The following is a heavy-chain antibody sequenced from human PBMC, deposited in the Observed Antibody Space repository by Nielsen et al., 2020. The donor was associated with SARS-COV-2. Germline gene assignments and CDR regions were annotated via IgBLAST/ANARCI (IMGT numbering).Heavy chain of an antibody. CDR2: INHSGST. CDR1: GGSFSGYY. D-gene: IGHD6-13*01. V-gene: IGHV4-34*01. J-gene: IGHJ4*02. CDR3: ASEPQQLAQGFDY. Sequence: GSLRLSCAVYGGSFSGYYWSWIRQPPGKGLEWIGEINHSGSTNYNPSLKSRVTISVDTSKNQFSLKLSSVTAADTAVYYCASEPQQLAQGFDYWGQGTLVTVSS.